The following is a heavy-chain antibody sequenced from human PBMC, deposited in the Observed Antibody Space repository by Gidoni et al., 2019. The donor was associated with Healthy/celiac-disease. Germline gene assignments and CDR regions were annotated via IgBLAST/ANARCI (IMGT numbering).Heavy chain of an antibody. CDR1: GGTSRSYA. CDR3: ASRIVGATQRAFDI. D-gene: IGHD1-26*01. Sequence: QVQLVQSGAEVKKPGPSVKVSCKASGGTSRSYAISWVRQAPGQGLEWMGGISPSFGTANYAQKFQGSVTITADESTSTAYMVLSSLGSEDTAVYYCASRIVGATQRAFDIWGQGTMVTVSS. CDR2: ISPSFGTA. J-gene: IGHJ3*02. V-gene: IGHV1-69*01.